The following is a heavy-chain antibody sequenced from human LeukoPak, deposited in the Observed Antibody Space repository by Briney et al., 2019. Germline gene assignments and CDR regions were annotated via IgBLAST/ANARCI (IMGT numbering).Heavy chain of an antibody. V-gene: IGHV4-34*01. Sequence: SETLSLTCAVYGGSFSGYYWSWIRQPPGKGLEWIGDINHGGSTNYNPSLKSRVTISVATSKNQFSLKLGSVTAAETAGYYCAGLAEIYDRSGRFDYWGRGGLATVSS. D-gene: IGHD3-22*01. J-gene: IGHJ4*02. CDR2: INHGGST. CDR3: AGLAEIYDRSGRFDY. CDR1: GGSFSGYY.